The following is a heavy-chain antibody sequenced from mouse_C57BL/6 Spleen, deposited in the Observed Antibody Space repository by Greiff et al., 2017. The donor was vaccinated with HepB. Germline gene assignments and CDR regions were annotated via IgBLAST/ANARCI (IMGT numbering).Heavy chain of an antibody. CDR3: ARSLWLRQRGFEY. D-gene: IGHD2-2*01. CDR2: IYPRDGST. Sequence: VQRVESGPELVKPGASVKLSCKASGYTFTSYDINWVKQRPGQGLEWIGWIYPRDGSTKYNEKFKGKATLTVDTSSSTAYMELHSLTSEDSALYFCARSLWLRQRGFEYWGKGPTHTVSS. CDR1: GYTFTSYD. V-gene: IGHV1-85*01. J-gene: IGHJ2*01.